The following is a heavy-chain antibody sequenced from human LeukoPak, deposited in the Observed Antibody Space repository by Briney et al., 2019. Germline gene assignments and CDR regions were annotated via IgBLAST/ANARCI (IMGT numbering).Heavy chain of an antibody. CDR2: INPDSGGT. CDR3: ARYSGYDGIDF. J-gene: IGHJ4*02. D-gene: IGHD5-12*01. V-gene: IGHV1-2*06. CDR1: GYTFTGNF. Sequence: GASVKVSCKASGYTFTGNFMHWVRQAPGQGLEWMGRINPDSGGTNYAQKFRGRVTMTRDTSISTAYMELSGLRSDDTAMYYCARYSGYDGIDFWGQGTLVTVSS.